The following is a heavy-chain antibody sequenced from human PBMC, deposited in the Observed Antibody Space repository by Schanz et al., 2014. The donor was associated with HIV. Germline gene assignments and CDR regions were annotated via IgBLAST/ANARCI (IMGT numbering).Heavy chain of an antibody. CDR1: GFTFSSYG. CDR3: AKDTTAAGRGYFQH. Sequence: QVHLVESGGGVVQPGRSLRLSCVASGFTFSSYGMHWVRQAPGKGLEWVAVIWYDGSNKYYTDSVKGRFTISRDNAKNTLYLQMNSLRAEDTAVYYCAKDTTAAGRGYFQHWGQGTLVTVSS. CDR2: IWYDGSNK. V-gene: IGHV3-33*03. J-gene: IGHJ1*01. D-gene: IGHD6-13*01.